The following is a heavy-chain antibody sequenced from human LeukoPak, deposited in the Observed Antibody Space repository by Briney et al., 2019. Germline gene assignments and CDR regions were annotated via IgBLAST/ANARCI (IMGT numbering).Heavy chain of an antibody. D-gene: IGHD5-18*01. Sequence: GGSLRLSCAASGYTFRRNGMHWVRQAPGKGLEWVAVIWYDGSKKYYGDSVRGRFTISRDNSKDTLYLQMNSLRAEDTAVYYCARWLSDKIDSNGYLDYWGQGTLVAVSS. CDR1: GYTFRRNG. J-gene: IGHJ4*02. CDR3: ARWLSDKIDSNGYLDY. CDR2: IWYDGSKK. V-gene: IGHV3-33*01.